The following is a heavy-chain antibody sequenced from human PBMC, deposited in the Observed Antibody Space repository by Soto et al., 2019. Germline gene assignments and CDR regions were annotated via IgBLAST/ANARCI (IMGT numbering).Heavy chain of an antibody. J-gene: IGHJ3*01. CDR1: GFTFISHG. CDR2: LSRGGGTT. V-gene: IGHV3-23*01. D-gene: IGHD1-1*01. CDR3: AIDGQFRTDGFDV. Sequence: GGSLRLSCAASGFTFISHGMSWVRQVPGKGLEWIAGLSRGGGTTYYADSVKGRFTISRDNSKNILDLIMNSLKVEDTALYYCAIDGQFRTDGFDVWGQGTMVTVSS.